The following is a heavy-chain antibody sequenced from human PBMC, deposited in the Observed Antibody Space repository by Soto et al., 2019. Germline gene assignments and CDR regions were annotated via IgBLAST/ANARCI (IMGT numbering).Heavy chain of an antibody. D-gene: IGHD6-6*01. CDR3: VRESVASGPNYFDT. J-gene: IGHJ5*02. V-gene: IGHV4-59*02. Sequence: SETLSLTCSVSGAFVSGSFWSWIRQPPGKGLEWIAYIYHSGSTYYNPSLKSRVTISVDRSENQFSLKLTSVTAADTAVYYCVRESVASGPNYFDTWGPGTLVTVSS. CDR2: IYHSGST. CDR1: GAFVSGSF.